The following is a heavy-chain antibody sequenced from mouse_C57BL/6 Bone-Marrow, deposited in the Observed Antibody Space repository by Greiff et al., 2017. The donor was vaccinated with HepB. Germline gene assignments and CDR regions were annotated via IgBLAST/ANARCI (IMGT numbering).Heavy chain of an antibody. CDR1: GYTFTDYE. Sequence: QVQLKESGAELVRPGASVTLSCKASGYTFTDYEMHWVKQTPVHGLEWIGAIDPETGGTAYNQKFKGKAILTADKSSSTAYMELRSLTSEDSAVYYCTRWKEYFDVWGTGTTVTVSS. CDR2: IDPETGGT. CDR3: TRWKEYFDV. V-gene: IGHV1-15*01. J-gene: IGHJ1*03.